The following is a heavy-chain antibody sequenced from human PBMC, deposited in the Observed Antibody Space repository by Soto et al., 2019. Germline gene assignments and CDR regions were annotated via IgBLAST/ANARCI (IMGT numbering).Heavy chain of an antibody. CDR2: ISYDGSNK. CDR3: AKDSGPIAALADY. V-gene: IGHV3-30*18. Sequence: SLRLSCAASGFTFMSYGMHWVRQAPGKGLEWVAVISYDGSNKYYADSVKGRFTISRDNSKNTLYLQMNSLRAEDTAVYYCAKDSGPIAALADYWGQGTLVTVSS. J-gene: IGHJ4*02. CDR1: GFTFMSYG. D-gene: IGHD6-6*01.